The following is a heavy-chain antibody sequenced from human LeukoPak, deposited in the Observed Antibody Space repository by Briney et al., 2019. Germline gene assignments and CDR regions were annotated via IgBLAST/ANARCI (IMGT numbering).Heavy chain of an antibody. CDR3: AREGAAAANFDY. CDR2: IYYSGST. V-gene: IGHV4-59*11. Sequence: SETLSLTCTVSGGSNSSHYWSWIRQPPGKGLEWIGYIYYSGSTNYNPSLKSRVTISVDTSKNQFSLKLSSVTAADTAVYYCAREGAAAANFDYWGQGTLVTVSS. CDR1: GGSNSSHY. J-gene: IGHJ4*02. D-gene: IGHD6-13*01.